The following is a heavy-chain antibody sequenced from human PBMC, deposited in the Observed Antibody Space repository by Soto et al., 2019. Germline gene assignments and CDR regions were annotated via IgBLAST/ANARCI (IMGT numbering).Heavy chain of an antibody. Sequence: QVQLVQSGAEVKKPGSSVKVSCKASGGTFSRYAISWVRQAPGQGLEWMGGIIPIFGTANYAQKFQGRVTITADESTSTDYMELSRLRSEDTAVYYCARGRATVTTHYYGMDVWGQGTTVTVSS. V-gene: IGHV1-69*01. CDR3: ARGRATVTTHYYGMDV. J-gene: IGHJ6*02. CDR2: IIPIFGTA. CDR1: GGTFSRYA. D-gene: IGHD4-4*01.